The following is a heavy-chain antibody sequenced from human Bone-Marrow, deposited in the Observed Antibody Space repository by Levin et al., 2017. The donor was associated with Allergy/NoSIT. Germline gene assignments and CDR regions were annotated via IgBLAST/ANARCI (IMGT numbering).Heavy chain of an antibody. J-gene: IGHJ6*02. CDR1: GGSVNSDFYS. CDR3: ARVNGGLVSSDGMDV. Sequence: PSETLSLTCVVSGGSVNSDFYSWSWVRQPPGKGLEWIGYIYPGDMTYYNPSLRSRVIISVDRSNNQFSLRLRSVTAADTAVYFCARVNGGLVSSDGMDVWGQGTTVTVSS. V-gene: IGHV4-30-2*01. D-gene: IGHD2-8*01. CDR2: IYPGDMT.